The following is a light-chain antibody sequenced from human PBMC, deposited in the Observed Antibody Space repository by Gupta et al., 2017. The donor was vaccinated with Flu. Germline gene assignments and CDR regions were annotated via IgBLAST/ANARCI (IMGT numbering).Light chain of an antibody. CDR2: RND. CDR1: RSNIGTNY. CDR3: AAWDDSLSGSVV. Sequence: QSMLTQPPSASGTPGQTVTISCFGSRSNIGTNYIYWYQKVPGSAPKTVIYRNDQRPSEVPDRFSASKSGTSASLAISGLRSDDEADYYCAAWDDSLSGSVVFGGGTKVTVL. J-gene: IGLJ2*01. V-gene: IGLV1-47*01.